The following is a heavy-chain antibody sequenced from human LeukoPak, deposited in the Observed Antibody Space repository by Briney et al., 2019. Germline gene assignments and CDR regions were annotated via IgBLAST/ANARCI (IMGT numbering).Heavy chain of an antibody. CDR3: ARDHGAYYYDNSGRTDAFDI. CDR1: GGTFRSYT. Sequence: ASVKVSCKASGGTFRSYTISWVRQAPGQGLEWMGGIIPIFGTANYAQKFQGRVTITAGESTSTVYMELNSLRSEDTAVYYCARDHGAYYYDNSGRTDAFDIWGQGTMVTVSS. CDR2: IIPIFGTA. D-gene: IGHD3-22*01. J-gene: IGHJ3*02. V-gene: IGHV1-69*13.